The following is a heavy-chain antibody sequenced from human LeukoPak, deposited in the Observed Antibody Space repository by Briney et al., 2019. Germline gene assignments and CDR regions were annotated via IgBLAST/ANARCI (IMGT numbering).Heavy chain of an antibody. D-gene: IGHD3-22*01. CDR1: GYTFTSYD. J-gene: IGHJ3*02. Sequence: ASVKVSCKASGYTFTSYDINWVRQAPGQGLEWMGWMNPNSGNTVYAQKFQGRVTMTRNTSISTAYMELSSLRSEDTAVYYCARYPYDSSGSSAFGIWGQGTMVTVSS. V-gene: IGHV1-8*01. CDR3: ARYPYDSSGSSAFGI. CDR2: MNPNSGNT.